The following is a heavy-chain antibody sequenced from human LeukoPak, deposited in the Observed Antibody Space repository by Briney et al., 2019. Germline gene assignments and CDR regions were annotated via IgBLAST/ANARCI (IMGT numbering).Heavy chain of an antibody. J-gene: IGHJ4*02. Sequence: GGSLRLPCAASGFTFRNYWMSWVRQAPGKGLEWVANIKQDGSEKYYVDSVKGRFTISRDTAKNSLYLQMNSLRAEDAAVYYCAKAPVTSCRGAFCYPFDYWGQGTLVTVSS. CDR1: GFTFRNYW. CDR2: IKQDGSEK. D-gene: IGHD2-15*01. CDR3: AKAPVTSCRGAFCYPFDY. V-gene: IGHV3-7*03.